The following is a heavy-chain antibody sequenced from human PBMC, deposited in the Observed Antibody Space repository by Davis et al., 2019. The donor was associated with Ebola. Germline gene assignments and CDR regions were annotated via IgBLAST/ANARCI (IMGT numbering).Heavy chain of an antibody. V-gene: IGHV3-30-3*01. D-gene: IGHD6-19*01. CDR1: GLSFSMSA. J-gene: IGHJ4*02. CDR3: ARDHPMGAQAGFDY. CDR2: ISYDGSNV. Sequence: PGGSLRLSCAASGLSFSMSAMHWVRQPPGKGLEWLALISYDGSNVQYADSVKGRFTISRDNSRNTLYLQMNSLRTEDTAMYYCARDHPMGAQAGFDYWGQGTLVTVSS.